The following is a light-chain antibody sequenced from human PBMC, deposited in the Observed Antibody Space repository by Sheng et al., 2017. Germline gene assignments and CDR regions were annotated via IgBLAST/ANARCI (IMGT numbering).Light chain of an antibody. CDR2: QDT. CDR1: KLGDKY. J-gene: IGLJ2*01. CDR3: QAWDSSTEGVV. Sequence: SYELTQPPSVSVSPGQTASITCSGDKLGDKYVCWYQQKPGQSPALVIYQDTKRPSGIPERFSGSNSGNTATLTISGTQAMDEADYYCQAWDSSTEGVVFGGGTKLTVL. V-gene: IGLV3-1*01.